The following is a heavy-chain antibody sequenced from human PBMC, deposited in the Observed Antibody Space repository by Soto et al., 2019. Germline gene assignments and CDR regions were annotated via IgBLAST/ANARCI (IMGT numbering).Heavy chain of an antibody. CDR2: IYYSGST. Sequence: SETLSLTCTVSGGSISSGGYYWSWIRQHPGKGLEWIGYIYYSGSTNYNPSLKSRVTISVDTSKNQFSLKLSSVTAADTAVYYCARVSNYYDYVWGSYRYTFLFDYWGQGTLVTVSS. J-gene: IGHJ4*02. D-gene: IGHD3-16*02. CDR3: ARVSNYYDYVWGSYRYTFLFDY. V-gene: IGHV4-61*08. CDR1: GGSISSGGYY.